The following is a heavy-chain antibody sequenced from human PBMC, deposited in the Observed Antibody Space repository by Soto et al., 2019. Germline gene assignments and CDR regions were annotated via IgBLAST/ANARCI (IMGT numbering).Heavy chain of an antibody. D-gene: IGHD3-3*01. J-gene: IGHJ6*02. V-gene: IGHV3-30*18. CDR2: ISYDGSDK. Sequence: VGSLRLSCAASGFTFSSYAMHWVRQAPGKGLEWVALISYDGSDKYYADSVKGRFIISRDISNNTLYLQMNSLRVEDTALYYCAKGNIFGSDYYGMDVWGQGTTVTVSS. CDR1: GFTFSSYA. CDR3: AKGNIFGSDYYGMDV.